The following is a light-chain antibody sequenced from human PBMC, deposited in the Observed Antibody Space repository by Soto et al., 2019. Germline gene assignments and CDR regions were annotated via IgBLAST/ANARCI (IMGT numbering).Light chain of an antibody. CDR1: QSINSN. J-gene: IGKJ2*01. CDR3: QQYNNWPPDYT. Sequence: ETVMTQSPATLSVSPGERVTLSCRASQSINSNLAWYQQRPGQAPRVLIYDASTRATAVPAMFSGSGSVTEFTLTISSLQSEDFAVYYCQQYNNWPPDYTFGQGKKLEIK. V-gene: IGKV3-15*01. CDR2: DAS.